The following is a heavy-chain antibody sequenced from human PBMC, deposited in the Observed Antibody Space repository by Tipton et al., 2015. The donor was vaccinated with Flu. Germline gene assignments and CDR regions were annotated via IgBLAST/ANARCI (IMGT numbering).Heavy chain of an antibody. J-gene: IGHJ6*03. D-gene: IGHD3-3*01. Sequence: GSLRLSCAASGFTFSSYWMSWVRQAPGKGLEWVANIKQDGSEKYYVDSVKGRFTISRDNAKNSLYLQMNSLRAEDTTVYYCATDITRVDFWSGYSWIGRSYMDVWGKGTTVTVSS. CDR3: ATDITRVDFWSGYSWIGRSYMDV. V-gene: IGHV3-7*01. CDR1: GFTFSSYW. CDR2: IKQDGSEK.